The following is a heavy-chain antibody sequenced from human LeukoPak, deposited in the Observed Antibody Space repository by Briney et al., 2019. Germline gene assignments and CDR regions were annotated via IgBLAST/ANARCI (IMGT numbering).Heavy chain of an antibody. CDR2: ITTTGSTI. CDR1: GFAFSDYN. D-gene: IGHD3-10*01. Sequence: GGSLRLSCAASGFAFSDYNMNWVRQAPGKGLEWGSYITTTGSTIYYADSVKGRFTISRDNAKNSLYLQMNSLTAEGTAVYYCAKMEGSYYGSGCSIDYWGQGTLVTVSS. J-gene: IGHJ4*02. CDR3: AKMEGSYYGSGCSIDY. V-gene: IGHV3-48*01.